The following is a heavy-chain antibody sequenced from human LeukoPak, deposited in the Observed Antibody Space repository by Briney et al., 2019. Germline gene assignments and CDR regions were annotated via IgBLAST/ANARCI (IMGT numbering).Heavy chain of an antibody. D-gene: IGHD4/OR15-4a*01. CDR2: ISGSGAYT. CDR3: ARDTSFNYGAHAMDV. CDR1: GFTFDNYV. J-gene: IGHJ6*02. Sequence: GGSLRLSCAASGFTFDNYVMNWVRQAPGKGLEWVLGISGSGAYTYYADSVKGRFTISRDNSQNTLYLQLNSLRAEDTAIYYCARDTSFNYGAHAMDVWGQGTSVTVSS. V-gene: IGHV3-23*01.